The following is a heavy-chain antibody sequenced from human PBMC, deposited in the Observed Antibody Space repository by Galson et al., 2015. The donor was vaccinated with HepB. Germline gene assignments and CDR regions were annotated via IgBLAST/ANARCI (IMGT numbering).Heavy chain of an antibody. Sequence: SVKVSCKASGYTFTGYYMHWVRQAPGQGLEWMGWINPNSGGTNYAQKFQGWVTMTRDTSISTAYMELSRLRSDDTAVYYCARSYSRSWYPFDYWGQGTLGTVPP. CDR1: GYTFTGYY. CDR3: ARSYSRSWYPFDY. V-gene: IGHV1-2*04. D-gene: IGHD6-13*01. J-gene: IGHJ4*02. CDR2: INPNSGGT.